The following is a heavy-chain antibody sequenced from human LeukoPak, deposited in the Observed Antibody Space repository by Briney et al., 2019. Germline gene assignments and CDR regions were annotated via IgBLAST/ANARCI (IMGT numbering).Heavy chain of an antibody. V-gene: IGHV3-23*01. CDR3: ARWSGDYKFDY. CDR2: ISGSGGGT. J-gene: IGHJ4*02. CDR1: GFTFSNYA. D-gene: IGHD3-3*01. Sequence: GGSVRLSCVASGFTFSNYAMTWVRQVSGKGLEWVSGISGSGGGTYYAASVKGRFTISRDNSKDTLFLQMNSLRANDTALYYCARWSGDYKFDYWGQGTLVTVSS.